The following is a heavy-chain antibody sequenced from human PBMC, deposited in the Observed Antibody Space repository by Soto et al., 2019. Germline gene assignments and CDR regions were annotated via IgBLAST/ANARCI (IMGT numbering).Heavy chain of an antibody. D-gene: IGHD3-3*01. CDR2: IIPIFGTA. V-gene: IGHV1-69*13. CDR1: GGTFSSYA. J-gene: IGHJ6*02. Sequence: SVKVSCKASGGTFSSYAISWVRQAPGQGLEWMGGIIPIFGTANYAQKFQGRVTITADESTSTAYMELSSLRSEDTAVYYCARGLSYYDFWSGYPPYYYYGMDVWGQGTTVTVSS. CDR3: ARGLSYYDFWSGYPPYYYYGMDV.